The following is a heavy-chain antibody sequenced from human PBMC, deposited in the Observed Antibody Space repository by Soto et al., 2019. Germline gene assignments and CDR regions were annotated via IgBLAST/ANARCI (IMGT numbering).Heavy chain of an antibody. V-gene: IGHV1-3*01. J-gene: IGHJ6*03. D-gene: IGHD2-2*01. CDR1: GYTFTSYA. CDR3: ARGAGYCTSTSCSLGLYYYYMDV. Sequence: QVHLVQSGAEVKKPGASVKISCKAFGYTFTSYAMHWVRQAPGQRLEWMGWINAGNGNTKYSQKFQGRVTITRDTSATTAYMEVSNLRSEDTALYYCARGAGYCTSTSCSLGLYYYYMDVWGKGTTVTVSS. CDR2: INAGNGNT.